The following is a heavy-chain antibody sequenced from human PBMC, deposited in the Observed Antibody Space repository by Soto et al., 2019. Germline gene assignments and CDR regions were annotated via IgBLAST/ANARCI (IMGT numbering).Heavy chain of an antibody. Sequence: PSETLSLTCAVYGGCFSGYYWSWILQPPGKGLEWIGEINHSGSTNYNPSLKSRVTISVDTSNNPFYLKLSSVTAAAPAVYHWARSPISEVRGMYFDYWGQGALVSVSS. D-gene: IGHD3-3*02. CDR1: GGCFSGYY. CDR3: ARSPISEVRGMYFDY. CDR2: INHSGST. V-gene: IGHV4-34*01. J-gene: IGHJ4*02.